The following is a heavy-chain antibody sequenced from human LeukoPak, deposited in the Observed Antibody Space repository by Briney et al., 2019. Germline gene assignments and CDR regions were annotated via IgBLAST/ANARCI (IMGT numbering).Heavy chain of an antibody. CDR1: GGSISSYY. CDR2: IYYSGST. V-gene: IGHV4-59*01. D-gene: IGHD6-19*01. J-gene: IGHJ6*02. CDR3: GRDRGRGIAVAGTYQYYYGMDV. Sequence: PSETLSLTCTVSGGSISSYYWSWIRQPPGKGLEWIGYIYYSGSTNYNPSLRSRVTISVDTSKNQFSLKLSSVTAADTAVYYCGRDRGRGIAVAGTYQYYYGMDVWGQGTTVTVSS.